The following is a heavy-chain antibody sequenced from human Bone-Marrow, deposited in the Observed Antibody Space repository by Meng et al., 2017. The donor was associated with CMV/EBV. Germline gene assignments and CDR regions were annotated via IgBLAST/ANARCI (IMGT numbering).Heavy chain of an antibody. Sequence: GGSLRLSCAVSGFTLSDYYMSWIRQAPGKGLEWVSLIGTSETTKHYADSVKGRFTVSRDIAKRSLSLHMNSLRAEDTAVYYCARELGGRFDVWGQGTLVTVSS. J-gene: IGHJ4*02. CDR1: GFTLSDYY. V-gene: IGHV3-11*01. D-gene: IGHD3-16*01. CDR3: ARELGGRFDV. CDR2: IGTSETTK.